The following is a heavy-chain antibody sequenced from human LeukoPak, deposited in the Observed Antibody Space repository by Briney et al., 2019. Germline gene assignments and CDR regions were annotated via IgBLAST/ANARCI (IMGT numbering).Heavy chain of an antibody. V-gene: IGHV3-23*01. CDR2: ISCSGGST. CDR3: AKAIAVAGTYAFDI. Sequence: TGGSLRLSCAASGFTFSSFAMSWVRHAPGKGLEWVSAISCSGGSTYYADSVKARFTISKDNSKNTLYLQMNSLRAEDTAVYYCAKAIAVAGTYAFDIWGQGTMVTVSS. D-gene: IGHD6-19*01. CDR1: GFTFSSFA. J-gene: IGHJ3*02.